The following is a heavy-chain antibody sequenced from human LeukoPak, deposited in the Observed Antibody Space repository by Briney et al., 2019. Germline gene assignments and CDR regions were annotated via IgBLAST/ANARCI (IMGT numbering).Heavy chain of an antibody. Sequence: GGSLRLSCAASGFTFDDYAMHWVRQAPGECRGWVSCVSWNSGSIGYEDSVKGRFTISRDNAKNSLYLQMNSLRAEDTALYYCAKGIAAAPDAFDIWGHGTMVTVSS. D-gene: IGHD6-13*01. J-gene: IGHJ3*02. CDR3: AKGIAAAPDAFDI. V-gene: IGHV3-9*01. CDR1: GFTFDDYA. CDR2: VSWNSGSI.